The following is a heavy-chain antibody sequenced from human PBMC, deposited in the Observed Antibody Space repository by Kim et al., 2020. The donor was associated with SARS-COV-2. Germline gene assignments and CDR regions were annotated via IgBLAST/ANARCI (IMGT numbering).Heavy chain of an antibody. CDR2: ISYSGAT. CDR1: GGSINSHF. V-gene: IGHV4-59*11. CDR3: AREDTTWTSPFDY. Sequence: SETLSLTCSVSGGSINSHFWNWIRQSPGKGLEWIGHISYSGATNYNPSLKSRVTISVDTSKNQFSLRLNSVTAADTAVYFCAREDTTWTSPFDYWGQGT. D-gene: IGHD1-1*01. J-gene: IGHJ4*02.